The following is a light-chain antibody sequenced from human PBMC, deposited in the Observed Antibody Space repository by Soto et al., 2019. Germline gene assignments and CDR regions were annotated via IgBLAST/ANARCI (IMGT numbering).Light chain of an antibody. CDR1: SSDVGRYNY. J-gene: IGLJ1*01. CDR3: SSLTPSSTFV. CDR2: DVS. V-gene: IGLV2-14*03. Sequence: QSALAQPASVSGSPGQSITISCTGTSSDVGRYNYVSWFQHHPGKAPKLLIYDVSNWPSGFSDRFSGSKSGSTASLTISGLQAEDEADYYCSSLTPSSTFVFGTGTKLTVL.